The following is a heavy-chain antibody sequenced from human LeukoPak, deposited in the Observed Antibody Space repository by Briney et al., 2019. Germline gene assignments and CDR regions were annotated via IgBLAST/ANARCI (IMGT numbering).Heavy chain of an antibody. V-gene: IGHV4-61*02. CDR2: IYTSGST. D-gene: IGHD5-24*01. CDR1: GGSISSGSYY. J-gene: IGHJ4*02. CDR3: ASVGRRDGYKTSYYFDY. Sequence: TLSLTCTVSGGSISSGSYYWSWIRQPAGKGLEWIGRIYTSGSTNYNPSLKSRVTISVDTSKNQFSLKLSSVTAADTAVYYCASVGRRDGYKTSYYFDYWGQGTLVTVSS.